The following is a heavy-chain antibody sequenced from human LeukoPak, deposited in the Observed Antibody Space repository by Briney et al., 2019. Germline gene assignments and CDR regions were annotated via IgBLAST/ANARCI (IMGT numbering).Heavy chain of an antibody. Sequence: GGSLRLSCAASGFTFSSNAMSWVRQAPGKGLEWVSAISGSGGSTYYADSVKGRFTISRDNSKNTLYLQMNSLRAEDTAVYYCAKDRRGDSLAAADDYWGQGTLVTVSS. D-gene: IGHD6-13*01. CDR3: AKDRRGDSLAAADDY. CDR2: ISGSGGST. CDR1: GFTFSSNA. V-gene: IGHV3-23*01. J-gene: IGHJ4*02.